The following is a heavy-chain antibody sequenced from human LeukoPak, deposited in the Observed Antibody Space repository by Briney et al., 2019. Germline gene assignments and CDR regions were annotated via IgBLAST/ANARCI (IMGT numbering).Heavy chain of an antibody. Sequence: PSETLSLTCTVSGDSINNYYWSWIRQPPGKGLEWIGYIHYSGTTTYNPSLKSRVTISLGTSKIQFSLKLSSVTTADTAVYSCVRSHGAYRGQGILVTVSS. D-gene: IGHD4/OR15-4a*01. V-gene: IGHV4-59*01. J-gene: IGHJ4*02. CDR1: GDSINNYY. CDR2: IHYSGTT. CDR3: VRSHGAY.